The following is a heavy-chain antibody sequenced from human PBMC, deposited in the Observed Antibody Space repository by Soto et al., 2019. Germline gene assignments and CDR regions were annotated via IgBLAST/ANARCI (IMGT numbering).Heavy chain of an antibody. V-gene: IGHV3-74*01. J-gene: IGHJ6*02. CDR2: VNSDGSST. CDR3: AKCFQSRDYYGSGSPPLGYYGMDV. CDR1: GFTFSSYW. D-gene: IGHD3-10*01. Sequence: VQLVASGGGLVQPGGSLRLSCAASGFTFSSYWMHWVRQGPGKGLVWVSRVNSDGSSTSYADSVRGRFTISRDNAKNTLYLQMSSLRVEDTALYYCAKCFQSRDYYGSGSPPLGYYGMDVWGQGTTVTVSS.